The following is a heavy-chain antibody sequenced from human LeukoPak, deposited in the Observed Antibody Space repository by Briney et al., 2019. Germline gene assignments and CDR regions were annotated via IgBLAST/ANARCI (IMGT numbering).Heavy chain of an antibody. CDR2: IYPGDSDT. CDR3: ASLRGDILTGYFDY. V-gene: IGHV5-51*01. Sequence: GESLKISCKGSGHSFTSYWIGWVRQMPGKGLECMGLIYPGDSDTRYSPSFQGQVTISADKSISTAYLQWSSLKASDTAMYYCASLRGDILTGYFDYWGQGTLVTVSS. D-gene: IGHD3-9*01. J-gene: IGHJ4*02. CDR1: GHSFTSYW.